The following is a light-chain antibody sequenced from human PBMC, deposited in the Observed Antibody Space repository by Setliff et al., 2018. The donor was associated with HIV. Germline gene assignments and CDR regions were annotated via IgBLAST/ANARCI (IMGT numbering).Light chain of an antibody. V-gene: IGLV3-21*03. J-gene: IGLJ3*02. CDR1: NIGGKT. CDR2: DNT. Sequence: SYELTQPPSVSVAPGKTATVTCGANNIGGKTVHWYQQKPGQPPVLVVNDNTDRPSGIPERFSGSNSGNTATLTITRVEAGDEADYYCQVWDRSSGHREWVFGGGTKVTVL. CDR3: QVWDRSSGHREWV.